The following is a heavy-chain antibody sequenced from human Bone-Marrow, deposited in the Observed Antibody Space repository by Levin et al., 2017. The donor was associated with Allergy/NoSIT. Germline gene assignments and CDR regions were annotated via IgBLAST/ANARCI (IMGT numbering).Heavy chain of an antibody. J-gene: IGHJ3*02. CDR1: GFTFDDYG. Sequence: GESLKISCAASGFTFDDYGMSWVRQAPGKGLEWVSVINWSGGRTGYADSVKGRLTISRDNANNSLYLQMNSLRVEDTALYYCARHRSTMNIHDVFDIWGQGTMVTVSS. V-gene: IGHV3-20*04. D-gene: IGHD2/OR15-2a*01. CDR3: ARHRSTMNIHDVFDI. CDR2: INWSGGRT.